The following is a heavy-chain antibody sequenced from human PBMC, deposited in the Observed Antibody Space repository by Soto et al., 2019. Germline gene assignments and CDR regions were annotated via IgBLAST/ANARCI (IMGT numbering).Heavy chain of an antibody. CDR3: ATDPGTTVIATVFDL. J-gene: IGHJ4*02. CDR1: GFRFSSCD. D-gene: IGHD4-4*01. V-gene: IGHV3-33*01. Sequence: QVQLVESGGGVVQPGRSPRLSCAASGFRFSSCDMHWVRQAPGKGLEWVTLISYDGSKKYTAESVKGRFTISRDNSQKALYPQMNILGAEDTAVYYCATDPGTTVIATVFDLWGQGTLVTVSS. CDR2: ISYDGSKK.